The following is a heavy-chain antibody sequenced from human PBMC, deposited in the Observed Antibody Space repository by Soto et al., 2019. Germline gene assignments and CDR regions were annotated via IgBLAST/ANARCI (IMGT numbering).Heavy chain of an antibody. Sequence: GGSLRRSCAVSGVTFSPYSVNCVRQAPGKGLEWIAYISSGGDTIYYADSVRGRFTVSRDNTKNSLYLQMDSLRDEDTAVYYCARDRSTIYGVVTPIDYWGQGTLVTVSS. CDR1: GVTFSPYS. D-gene: IGHD3-3*01. CDR2: ISSGGDTI. CDR3: ARDRSTIYGVVTPIDY. J-gene: IGHJ4*02. V-gene: IGHV3-48*02.